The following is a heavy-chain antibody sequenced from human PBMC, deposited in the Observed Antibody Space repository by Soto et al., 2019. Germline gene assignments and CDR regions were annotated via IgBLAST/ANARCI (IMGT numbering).Heavy chain of an antibody. J-gene: IGHJ6*02. D-gene: IGHD4-17*01. CDR3: ASEYDNGDLNYYYSGMDV. CDR2: ISSSSSTI. Sequence: EVQLVESGGGLVQPGGSLRLSCAASGFTFSSYSMNWVRQAPGKGLEWVSYISSSSSTIYYADSVKGRFTISRDNAKNSLYLQMNSLRDEDTAVYYCASEYDNGDLNYYYSGMDVWGQGTTVTVSS. CDR1: GFTFSSYS. V-gene: IGHV3-48*02.